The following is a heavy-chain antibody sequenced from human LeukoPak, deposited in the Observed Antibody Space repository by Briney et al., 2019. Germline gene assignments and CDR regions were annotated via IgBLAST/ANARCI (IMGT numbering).Heavy chain of an antibody. J-gene: IGHJ4*02. CDR2: ISGSGGST. V-gene: IGHV3-23*01. CDR3: AKDQDYDILTGYLGSLDY. Sequence: PGGPLRLSCAASGFTFSSYAMSWVRQAPGKGLEWVSAISGSGGSTYYADSVKGRFTISRDNSKNTLYLQMNSLRAEDTAVYYCAKDQDYDILTGYLGSLDYWGQGTLVTVSS. D-gene: IGHD3-9*01. CDR1: GFTFSSYA.